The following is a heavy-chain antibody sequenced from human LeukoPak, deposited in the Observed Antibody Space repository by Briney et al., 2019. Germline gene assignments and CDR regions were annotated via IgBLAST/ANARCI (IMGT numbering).Heavy chain of an antibody. CDR1: GFTFSSYG. CDR2: ISYDGSNK. Sequence: GGSLRLSCAASGFTFSSYGMHWVRQAPGKGLEWVAVISYDGSNKYYADSVKGRFTISRDNSKNTLYLQMNSLRAEDTAVYYCARCSGGSCYNTNYYGMDVWGQGTTVTVSS. V-gene: IGHV3-30*03. CDR3: ARCSGGSCYNTNYYGMDV. D-gene: IGHD2-15*01. J-gene: IGHJ6*02.